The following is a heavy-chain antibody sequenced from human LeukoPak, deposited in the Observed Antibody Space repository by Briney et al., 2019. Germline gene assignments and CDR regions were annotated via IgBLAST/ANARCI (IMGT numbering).Heavy chain of an antibody. V-gene: IGHV3-30*02. D-gene: IGHD4-17*01. Sequence: GGSLRLSCVASGFTFSSYGMHWVRQAPGKGLEWVAFIRYDGSNKYYADSVKGRFTIPRDNSKNTLYLQMNSLRAEDTAVYYCAKGNYGDYVYYYYMDVWGKGTTVTVSS. CDR3: AKGNYGDYVYYYYMDV. CDR2: IRYDGSNK. CDR1: GFTFSSYG. J-gene: IGHJ6*03.